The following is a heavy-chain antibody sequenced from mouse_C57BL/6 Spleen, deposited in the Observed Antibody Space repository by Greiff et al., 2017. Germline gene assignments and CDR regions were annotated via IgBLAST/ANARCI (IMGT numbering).Heavy chain of an antibody. Sequence: QVQLQQPGAELVRPGSSVKLSCKASCYTFTSYWLHWVKQRPIQGLEWIGNIDPSDSETHYNQKFKDKATLTVDKSSCTAYMKLSSRTSADSAVYYCAREYYGNYPQAMDYWGQGTSVTVSS. CDR3: AREYYGNYPQAMDY. D-gene: IGHD2-1*01. J-gene: IGHJ4*01. V-gene: IGHV1-52*01. CDR1: CYTFTSYW. CDR2: IDPSDSET.